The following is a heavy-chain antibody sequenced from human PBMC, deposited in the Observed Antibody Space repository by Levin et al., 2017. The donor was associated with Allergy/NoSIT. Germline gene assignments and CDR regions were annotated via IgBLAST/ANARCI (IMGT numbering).Heavy chain of an antibody. D-gene: IGHD4-17*01. Sequence: SETLSLTCTVSGGSISSSSYYWGWIRQPPGKGLEWIGSIHYSGRTYYNPSLKSRVTISVDTSKNQFSLKLTSVTAADTAVYYCATGYALYGDWTYYFHYWGQGTLVTVSS. V-gene: IGHV4-39*07. CDR2: IHYSGRT. CDR1: GGSISSSSYY. J-gene: IGHJ4*02. CDR3: ATGYALYGDWTYYFHY.